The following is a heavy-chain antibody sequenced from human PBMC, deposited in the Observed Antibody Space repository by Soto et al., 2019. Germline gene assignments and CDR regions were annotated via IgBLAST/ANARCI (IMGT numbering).Heavy chain of an antibody. CDR1: GGTFSSYT. V-gene: IGHV1-69*08. CDR3: AREGGNPDYYYYGMDV. Sequence: QVQLVQSGAEVKKPGSSVKVSCKASGGTFSSYTISWVRQAPGQGLEWMGRIIPILGIANYAQKFQGRVTITADKSTSTAYMELSSLRSEDTAVYYCAREGGNPDYYYYGMDVWGQGTTVTVSS. J-gene: IGHJ6*02. CDR2: IIPILGIA. D-gene: IGHD2-15*01.